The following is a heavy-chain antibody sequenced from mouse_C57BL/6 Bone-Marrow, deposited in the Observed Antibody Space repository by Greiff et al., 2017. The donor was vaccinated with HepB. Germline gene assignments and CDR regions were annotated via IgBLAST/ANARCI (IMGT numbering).Heavy chain of an antibody. CDR3: AKNRYYGSKDWYFDV. CDR1: GFSLTSYG. V-gene: IGHV2-5*01. Sequence: QVQLKESGPGLVQPSQSLSITCTVSGFSLTSYGVHWVRQSPGKGLEWLGVIWRGGSTDYNAAFMSRLSITKDNSKSQVFFKMNSLQADDTAIYYCAKNRYYGSKDWYFDVWGTGTTVTVSS. D-gene: IGHD1-1*01. J-gene: IGHJ1*03. CDR2: IWRGGST.